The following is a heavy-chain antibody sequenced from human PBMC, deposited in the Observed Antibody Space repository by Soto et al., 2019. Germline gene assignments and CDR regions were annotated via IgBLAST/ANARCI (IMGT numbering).Heavy chain of an antibody. D-gene: IGHD4-17*01. Sequence: SETLSLTCSVSDGSINRRSYYWGWIRQSPGKGLEWIGSVYYSGNTYYNPSLKSRVTISVDTSKTHFSLKLTSVAVADTSIYYCTRHKSSDYVQGYFQYWSQGTLVTVSS. CDR3: TRHKSSDYVQGYFQY. V-gene: IGHV4-39*01. J-gene: IGHJ1*01. CDR1: DGSINRRSYY. CDR2: VYYSGNT.